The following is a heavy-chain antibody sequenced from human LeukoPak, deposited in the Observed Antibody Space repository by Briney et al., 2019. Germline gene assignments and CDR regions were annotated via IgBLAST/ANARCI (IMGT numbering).Heavy chain of an antibody. CDR2: IHYSGST. V-gene: IGHV4-39*07. J-gene: IGHJ5*02. CDR3: ARDGFYSNPPYWFDP. Sequence: SETLSLTCTVSGGSITSRTYYWGWIRQPPGKGLEWIGSIHYSGSTYYSPSLKSRVTISVDTSKNQFSLMLRSVTAADTAVYYCARDGFYSNPPYWFDPWGQGTLVTVSS. CDR1: GGSITSRTYY. D-gene: IGHD4-11*01.